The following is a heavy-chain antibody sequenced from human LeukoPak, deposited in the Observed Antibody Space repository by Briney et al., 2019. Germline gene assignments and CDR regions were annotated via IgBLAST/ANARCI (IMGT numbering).Heavy chain of an antibody. CDR1: GGTFGSYA. Sequence: SVKVSCKASGGTFGSYAISWVRQAPGQGLEWMGGIIPIFGTANYAQKFQGRVTITADESTSTAYMELSSLRSEDTAVYYCASRRTGKTRRYYFDYWGQGTLVTVSS. V-gene: IGHV1-69*13. J-gene: IGHJ4*02. CDR3: ASRRTGKTRRYYFDY. CDR2: IIPIFGTA. D-gene: IGHD1-14*01.